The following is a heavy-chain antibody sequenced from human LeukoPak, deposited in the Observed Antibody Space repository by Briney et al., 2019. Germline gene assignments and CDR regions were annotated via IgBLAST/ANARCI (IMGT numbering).Heavy chain of an antibody. Sequence: GGSLRLSCAASGFTFSSYAMHWVRQAPGKGLEWVAVISYDGSNKYYADSVKGRFTISRDNSKNTLYLQMNSLRAEDTAVYYCARSYYYDSSGYYDYWGQGTLVTVPS. CDR1: GFTFSSYA. V-gene: IGHV3-30-3*01. CDR3: ARSYYYDSSGYYDY. J-gene: IGHJ4*02. CDR2: ISYDGSNK. D-gene: IGHD3-22*01.